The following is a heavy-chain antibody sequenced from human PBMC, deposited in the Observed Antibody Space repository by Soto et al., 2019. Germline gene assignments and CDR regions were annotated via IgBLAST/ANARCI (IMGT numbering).Heavy chain of an antibody. V-gene: IGHV1-2*02. CDR2: INPNSGDT. J-gene: IGHJ6*03. CDR1: GGTFSSYA. Sequence: ASVKVSCKASGGTFSSYAIXWVRQAPGQGLEWMGGINPNSGDTEYAQNFQGRVTMTRDTSFNLVYMEMSGLMSDDTAVYYCARDARGXXXXXEMDXWGXGTTV. CDR3: ARDARGXXXXXEMDX.